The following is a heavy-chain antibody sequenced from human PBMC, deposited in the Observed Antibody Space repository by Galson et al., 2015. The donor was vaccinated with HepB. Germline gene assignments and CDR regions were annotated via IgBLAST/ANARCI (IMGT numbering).Heavy chain of an antibody. V-gene: IGHV1-2*02. CDR3: ARGGPYYYDSSGYQDY. CDR1: GYTFTGYY. CDR2: INPDSGGT. D-gene: IGHD3-22*01. Sequence: SVKVSCKASGYTFTGYYMHWVRQAPGQGLEWMGWINPDSGGTNYAQKFQGRVTMTRDTSISTAYMELSRLRSDDTAVYYCARGGPYYYDSSGYQDYWGQGTLVTVSS. J-gene: IGHJ4*02.